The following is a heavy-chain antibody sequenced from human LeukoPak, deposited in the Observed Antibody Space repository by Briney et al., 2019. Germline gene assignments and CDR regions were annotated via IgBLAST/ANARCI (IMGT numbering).Heavy chain of an antibody. D-gene: IGHD5-24*01. CDR2: INGSGGST. CDR3: AKGSRDGYNFAY. CDR1: GFTFSSYA. Sequence: GGSLRLSCAASGFTFSSYAMSWVRQAPGKGLEWVSAINGSGGSTYYADSVKGRFTISRENSKNTLYLQMNSLRAEDTAVYYCAKGSRDGYNFAYWGQGTRVTVSS. V-gene: IGHV3-23*01. J-gene: IGHJ4*02.